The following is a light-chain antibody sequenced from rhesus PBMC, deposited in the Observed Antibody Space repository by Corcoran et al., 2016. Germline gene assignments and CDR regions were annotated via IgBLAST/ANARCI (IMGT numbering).Light chain of an antibody. CDR1: QGITSY. J-gene: IGKJ2*01. Sequence: DIQMTQSPSSLSASVGDTVTITCRASQGITSYLNWFQQKPGKAPKLLIYAASSLESGVPSRCSGSGAGTDFTLTFSSLQPEDFAFYCCLQHTSYPYSFGQGTKVEIK. V-gene: IGKV1-28*02. CDR3: LQHTSYPYS. CDR2: AAS.